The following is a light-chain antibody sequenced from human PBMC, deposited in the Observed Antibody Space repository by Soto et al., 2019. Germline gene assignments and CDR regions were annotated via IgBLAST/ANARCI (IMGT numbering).Light chain of an antibody. J-gene: IGKJ2*01. V-gene: IGKV3-20*01. Sequence: EIVLTQSPGSLSLSPGERATLSCRASQRLSSYLAWYQQKRGQAPRLLIYGASSRATGIPDRFSGSGSGTDFTLTISRLEPEDFAVYYCRQYGSSPSYTFGQGTKLEIK. CDR3: RQYGSSPSYT. CDR2: GAS. CDR1: QRLSSY.